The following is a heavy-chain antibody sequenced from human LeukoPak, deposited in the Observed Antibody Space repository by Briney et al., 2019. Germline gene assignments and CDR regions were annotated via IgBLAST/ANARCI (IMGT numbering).Heavy chain of an antibody. D-gene: IGHD6-19*01. J-gene: IGHJ1*01. CDR3: ASRSGWDPLGYFQH. V-gene: IGHV4-39*07. CDR1: GGSISSSSYY. Sequence: SETLSLTCTVSGGSISSSSYYWGWIRQPPGKGLEWIGSIYYSGSTNYNPSLKSRVTISVDTSKNQFSLKLSSVTAADTAVYYCASRSGWDPLGYFQHWGQGTLVTVSS. CDR2: IYYSGST.